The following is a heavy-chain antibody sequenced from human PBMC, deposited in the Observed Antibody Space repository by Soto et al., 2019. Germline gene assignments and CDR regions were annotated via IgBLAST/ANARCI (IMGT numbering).Heavy chain of an antibody. CDR1: GFTFSRFD. CDR3: ARGGDTSIYFMDV. V-gene: IGHV3-13*01. D-gene: IGHD5-18*01. Sequence: EVQLVESGGGLVQPGGSLRLSCAASGFTFSRFDMHWVRQATGKGLEWVSSIGTTGDTYYPGSVKGRFTISRENAKNSLYLQMNSLRDGDKAVYYCARGGDTSIYFMDVWGKGTTVTVSS. CDR2: IGTTGDT. J-gene: IGHJ6*03.